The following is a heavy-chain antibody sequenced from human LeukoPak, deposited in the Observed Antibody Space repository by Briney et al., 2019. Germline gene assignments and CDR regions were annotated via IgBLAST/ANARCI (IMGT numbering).Heavy chain of an antibody. Sequence: SETLSLTCTVSGGSISSYYWSWIRQSAGKGLEWIGRIYTSGSTNYNPSLKSRVTMSVDTSKNQFSLKLSSVTAADTAVYYCARGPGSYFPYYFDYWGQGTLVTVSS. CDR3: ARGPGSYFPYYFDY. CDR2: IYTSGST. J-gene: IGHJ4*02. CDR1: GGSISSYY. V-gene: IGHV4-4*07. D-gene: IGHD1-26*01.